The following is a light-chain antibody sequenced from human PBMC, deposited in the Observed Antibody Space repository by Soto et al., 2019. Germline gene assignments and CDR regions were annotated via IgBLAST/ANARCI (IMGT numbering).Light chain of an antibody. CDR2: EVR. V-gene: IGLV2-14*01. CDR3: SSFTSFNNRVA. CDR1: GSDIGGHNY. Sequence: QSALTQPASLSGSPGQSITISCSGTGSDIGGHNYVSWYQQHPGEAPKLLIYEVRNRPLGISNRFSGSKSGNTASLTISRLRPEDEAHYYCSSFTSFNNRVAFGGGTKVTVL. J-gene: IGLJ2*01.